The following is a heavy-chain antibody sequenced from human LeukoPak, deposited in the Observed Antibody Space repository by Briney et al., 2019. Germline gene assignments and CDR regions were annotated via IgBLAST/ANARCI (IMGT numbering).Heavy chain of an antibody. CDR2: IKGKTAVGAP. Sequence: GGSLRLSCAVSGVTLTSAWMSWVRQAPGKGLEWVGRIKGKTAVGAPDCVASVKGRFTISRDDSKNTLFLQMNSLKTEDTAVYYCLTGDYDFWSGFYSPNHYFDYWGQGTLVTVSS. CDR3: LTGDYDFWSGFYSPNHYFDY. CDR1: GVTLTSAW. J-gene: IGHJ4*02. D-gene: IGHD3-3*01. V-gene: IGHV3-15*01.